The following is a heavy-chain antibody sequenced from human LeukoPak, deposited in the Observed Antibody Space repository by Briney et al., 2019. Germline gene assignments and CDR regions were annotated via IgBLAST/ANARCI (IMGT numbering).Heavy chain of an antibody. CDR2: INHSGST. J-gene: IGHJ4*02. V-gene: IGHV4-34*01. D-gene: IGHD3-22*01. CDR3: AREDDSSGYPLF. CDR1: GGSFSGYY. Sequence: PSETLSPTCAVYGGSFSGYYWSWIRQPPGKGLEWIGEINHSGSTNYNPSLKSRVTISVDTSKNQFSLKLSSVTAADTAVYYCAREDDSSGYPLFWGQGTLVTVSS.